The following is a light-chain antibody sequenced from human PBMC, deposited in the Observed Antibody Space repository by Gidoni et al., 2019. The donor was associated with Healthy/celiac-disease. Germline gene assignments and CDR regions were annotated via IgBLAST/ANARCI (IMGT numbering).Light chain of an antibody. V-gene: IGLV2-14*03. CDR2: DVS. J-gene: IGLJ2*01. Sequence: QSALTQPASLSGSPVPSITISCTGTSSDVGGYNYVSWYQQHPGKAPKLMIYDVSHRPSGVSNRSSGSKSGNKASMTISGLQAEDEADYYCSSYTSSSTPGVFGGGTKLTVL. CDR1: SSDVGGYNY. CDR3: SSYTSSSTPGV.